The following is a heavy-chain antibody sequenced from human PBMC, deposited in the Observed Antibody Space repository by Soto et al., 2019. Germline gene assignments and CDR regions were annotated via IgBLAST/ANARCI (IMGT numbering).Heavy chain of an antibody. J-gene: IGHJ1*01. D-gene: IGHD2-21*02. CDR1: GGTFSSYA. Sequence: SVKVSCKASGGTFSSYAISWVRQAPGQGLEWMGGIIPIFGTANYAQKFQGRVTITADESTSTAYMELSSLRSEDTAVYYCASLNIVVVTAIRYFQHWGQGTLVTVSS. CDR2: IIPIFGTA. V-gene: IGHV1-69*13. CDR3: ASLNIVVVTAIRYFQH.